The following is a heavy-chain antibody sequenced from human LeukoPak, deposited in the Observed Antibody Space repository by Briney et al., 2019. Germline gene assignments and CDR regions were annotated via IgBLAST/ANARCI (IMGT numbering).Heavy chain of an antibody. V-gene: IGHV3-48*01. D-gene: IGHD3-22*01. J-gene: IGHJ5*02. CDR1: GFTFSSYS. Sequence: PGGSLRLSCAASGFTFSSYSINWVRQAPGKGLEWVSYISSDSGTIYYADSVKGRFTISRDNSKNTLYLQMNSPRAEDTAVYYCAKDLGSGYYKFHQYNWFDPWGQGTLVTVSS. CDR2: ISSDSGTI. CDR3: AKDLGSGYYKFHQYNWFDP.